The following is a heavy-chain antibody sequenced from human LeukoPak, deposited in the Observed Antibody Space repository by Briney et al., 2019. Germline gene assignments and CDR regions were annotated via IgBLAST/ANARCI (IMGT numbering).Heavy chain of an antibody. CDR1: GGSFIGYY. Sequence: KSSETLSLTCAVYGGSFIGYYWSWIRQPPGKGLEWIGEINHFGSTNYNPSLKSRVTISLDTSKNQFSLNLSSVTAADTALYYCARGGWNDGKYYFDYWGQGTLVTASS. J-gene: IGHJ4*02. CDR2: INHFGST. V-gene: IGHV4-34*01. CDR3: ARGGWNDGKYYFDY. D-gene: IGHD1-1*01.